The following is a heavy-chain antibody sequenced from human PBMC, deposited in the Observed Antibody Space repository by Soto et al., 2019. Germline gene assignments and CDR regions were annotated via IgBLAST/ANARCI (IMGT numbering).Heavy chain of an antibody. CDR3: ARRYSSSSDY. V-gene: IGHV4-38-2*01. J-gene: IGHJ4*02. D-gene: IGHD6-13*01. Sequence: PSETLSLTCAVSGDSVISNWYWGWVRQSPGKGLEWIADIFYSGSTNYNPSLKSRVTISVDTSKNQFSLKLSSVTAADTAVYYCARRYSSSSDYWGQGTLVTVSS. CDR1: GDSVISNWY. CDR2: IFYSGST.